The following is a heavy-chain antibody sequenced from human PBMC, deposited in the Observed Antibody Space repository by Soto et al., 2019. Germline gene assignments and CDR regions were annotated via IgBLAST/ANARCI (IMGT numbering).Heavy chain of an antibody. Sequence: GGSLRLSCAASGFTFSNAWMNWVRQAPGKGLEWVGRIKSKTDGGTTDYAAPVKGRFTISRDDSKNTLYLQMNSLKTEDTAVYYCTTDYYSNYEMVDYWGQGTLVTVSS. CDR3: TTDYYSNYEMVDY. V-gene: IGHV3-15*07. D-gene: IGHD4-4*01. CDR2: IKSKTDGGTT. J-gene: IGHJ4*02. CDR1: GFTFSNAW.